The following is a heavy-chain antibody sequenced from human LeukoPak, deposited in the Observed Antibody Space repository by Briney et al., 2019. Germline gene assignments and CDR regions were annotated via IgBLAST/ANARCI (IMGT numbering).Heavy chain of an antibody. CDR1: GGSITSYY. V-gene: IGHV4-59*01. D-gene: IGHD6-19*01. CDR2: MYYSGNS. J-gene: IGHJ4*02. CDR3: APYTNGWYYFDY. Sequence: SETLSLTCTVSGGSITSYYWSWIRQPPGKGLGWIGYMYYSGNSYYNPSLKSRVTISVDTSKNQFSLKLSSMTAADTAVYYCAPYTNGWYYFDYGAKGPLVTVSS.